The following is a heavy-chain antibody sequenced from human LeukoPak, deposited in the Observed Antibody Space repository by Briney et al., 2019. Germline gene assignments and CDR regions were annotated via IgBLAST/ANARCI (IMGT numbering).Heavy chain of an antibody. CDR2: IYYSGST. J-gene: IGHJ4*02. Sequence: SETLSLTCTVSGYSISSGYYWGWIRQPPGKGLEWIGSIYYSGSTYYNPSLKSRVTISVDTSKNQFSLKLSSVTAADTAVYYCARDEEVAGYYFDYWGQGTLVTVSS. CDR3: ARDEEVAGYYFDY. V-gene: IGHV4-38-2*02. CDR1: GYSISSGYY. D-gene: IGHD6-19*01.